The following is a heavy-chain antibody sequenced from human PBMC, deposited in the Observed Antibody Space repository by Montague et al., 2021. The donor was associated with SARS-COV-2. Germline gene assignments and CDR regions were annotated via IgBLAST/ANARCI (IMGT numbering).Heavy chain of an antibody. Sequence: SETLSLTCTVSGGSITTYYWSWIRQPPGKGLEWIGYIYYSGSTNYNPSLKSRVTISVDTSKNQFSLKLSSVTAADTAVYYCARVTTKRTRYGSGSYRGFDAFDIWGQGTMATVSS. CDR2: IYYSGST. V-gene: IGHV4-59*08. D-gene: IGHD3-10*01. CDR1: GGSITTYY. J-gene: IGHJ3*02. CDR3: ARVTTKRTRYGSGSYRGFDAFDI.